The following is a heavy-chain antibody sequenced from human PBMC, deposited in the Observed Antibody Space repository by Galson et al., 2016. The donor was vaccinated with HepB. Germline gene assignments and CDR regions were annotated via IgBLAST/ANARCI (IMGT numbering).Heavy chain of an antibody. D-gene: IGHD3-3*01. V-gene: IGHV3-48*01. CDR2: ISSSSSTI. CDR1: GFTFSSYS. J-gene: IGHJ5*02. CDR3: AREGGIFGVVTNWFDP. Sequence: SLRLSCAASGFTFSSYSMNWVRQAPGKGLEWVSYISSSSSTIYYADSVKGRFTISRDNAKNSLYLQMNSLRAEDTAVYYCAREGGIFGVVTNWFDPWGQGTLVTVSS.